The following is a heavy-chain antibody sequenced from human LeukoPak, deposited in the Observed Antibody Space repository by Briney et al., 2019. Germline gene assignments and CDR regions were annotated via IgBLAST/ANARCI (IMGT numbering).Heavy chain of an antibody. CDR2: IYYSGST. V-gene: IGHV4-31*03. J-gene: IGHJ5*02. CDR3: ARAGFPTNWFDP. Sequence: PSETLSLTCTVSGGSISSGGYYWSWIRQHPGKGLGWIGYIYYSGSTYYNPSLKSRVTISVDTSKNQFSLKLSSVTAADTAVYYCARAGFPTNWFDPWGQGTLVTVSS. D-gene: IGHD3-10*01. CDR1: GGSISSGGYY.